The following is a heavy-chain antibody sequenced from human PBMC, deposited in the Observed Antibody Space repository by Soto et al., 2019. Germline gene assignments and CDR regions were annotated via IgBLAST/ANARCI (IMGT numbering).Heavy chain of an antibody. V-gene: IGHV1-2*02. CDR1: GYSFTGYY. J-gene: IGHJ6*02. CDR3: APIGFYYYYGMDV. Sequence: ASVKVSCKASGYSFTGYYLHWVRQAPGQGLEWMGWVNPDRCDTNSAQKFQGRVTMTRDTSISTASMVLNRLRSDDPAVYYCAPIGFYYYYGMDVWGQGTTVTVSS. CDR2: VNPDRCDT.